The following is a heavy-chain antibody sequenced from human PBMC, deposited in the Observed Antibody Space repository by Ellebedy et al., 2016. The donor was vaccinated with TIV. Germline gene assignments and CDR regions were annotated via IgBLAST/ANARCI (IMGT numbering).Heavy chain of an antibody. CDR3: AKGRGGGSDSSAPRYYFDY. Sequence: PGGSLGLSCAASGFTFNSYAMSWVRQAPGKGLEWVSTISNTGSRTYYADSVEGRFIISRDNSKKTLYLQMNSLRAEDTAVYYCAKGRGGGSDSSAPRYYFDYWGLGTLVTVSS. CDR2: ISNTGSRT. J-gene: IGHJ4*02. D-gene: IGHD3-22*01. CDR1: GFTFNSYA. V-gene: IGHV3-23*01.